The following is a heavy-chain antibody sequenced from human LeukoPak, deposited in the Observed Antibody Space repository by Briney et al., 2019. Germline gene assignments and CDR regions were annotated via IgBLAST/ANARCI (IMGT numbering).Heavy chain of an antibody. J-gene: IGHJ4*02. CDR1: GHPFGDYP. Sequence: GGPLRLPCSPSGHPFGDYPMRWVRRARGKGVEGVGFFWRKAYGGTTEYATSVKGRFNISREDSKSIAYPQMNSLKSEDTAVYYCTREGEKSYYDIPGDYWGQGTLVTVSS. V-gene: IGHV3-49*04. CDR2: FWRKAYGGTT. D-gene: IGHD3-9*01. CDR3: TREGEKSYYDIPGDY.